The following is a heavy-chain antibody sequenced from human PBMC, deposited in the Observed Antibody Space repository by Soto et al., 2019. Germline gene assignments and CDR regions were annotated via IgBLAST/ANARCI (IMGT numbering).Heavy chain of an antibody. V-gene: IGHV3-23*01. CDR2: ISSNGGST. CDR1: GFTFSSMA. J-gene: IGHJ4*02. D-gene: IGHD6-19*01. Sequence: EVLLLESGGGLVQPGGSLRLSCAASGFTFSSMAMSWVRQAPGKGLEWVSAISSNGGSTYDADSVKGRFTISRDNSKNTPYLQMNRLRAAHTAVYSCAKFAPSGWSPGYWGEGTLVTVSS. CDR3: AKFAPSGWSPGY.